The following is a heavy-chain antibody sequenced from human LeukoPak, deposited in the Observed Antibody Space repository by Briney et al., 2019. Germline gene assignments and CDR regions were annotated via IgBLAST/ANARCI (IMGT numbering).Heavy chain of an antibody. Sequence: GGSLRLSCAASGFTFSSYNMNWVRQAPGKGLEWVSYISSSSSTIYYADSVKGRFTISRDNAKNSLYLQMNSLRAEDTAVYYCARAHDSSGYRYYFDYWGQGTLVTVSS. D-gene: IGHD3-22*01. V-gene: IGHV3-48*01. J-gene: IGHJ4*02. CDR2: ISSSSSTI. CDR1: GFTFSSYN. CDR3: ARAHDSSGYRYYFDY.